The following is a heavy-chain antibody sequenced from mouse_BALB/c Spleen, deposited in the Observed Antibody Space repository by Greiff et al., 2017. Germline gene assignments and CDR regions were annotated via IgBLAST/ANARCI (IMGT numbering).Heavy chain of an antibody. CDR2: ISDGGSDT. CDR1: GFTFSDYY. V-gene: IGHV5-4*02. CDR3: ARAHYYGSSYFWFAY. Sequence: EVQLVESGGGLVKPGGSLKLSCAASGFTFSDYYMYWVRQTPEKRLEWVATISDGGSDTYYPDSVKGRFTISRDNAKNNLYLQMSSLKSEDTAMYYCARAHYYGSSYFWFAYWGQGTLVTVSA. J-gene: IGHJ3*01. D-gene: IGHD1-1*01.